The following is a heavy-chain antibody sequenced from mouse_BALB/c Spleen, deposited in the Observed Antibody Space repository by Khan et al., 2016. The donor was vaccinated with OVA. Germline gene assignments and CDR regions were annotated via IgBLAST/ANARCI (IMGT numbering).Heavy chain of an antibody. Sequence: VQLQESGAELAKPGASVKMSCKASGYTFINYWILWVKQRPGQGLEWIGYINPSTGYTEYNQNFKDKATLTADKSSSTAYMQLSSLTSEDSAVYDGARRGLRCEFDDWGQGTTLTVSS. J-gene: IGHJ2*01. CDR2: INPSTGYT. V-gene: IGHV1-7*01. D-gene: IGHD1-1*01. CDR1: GYTFINYW. CDR3: ARRGLRCEFDD.